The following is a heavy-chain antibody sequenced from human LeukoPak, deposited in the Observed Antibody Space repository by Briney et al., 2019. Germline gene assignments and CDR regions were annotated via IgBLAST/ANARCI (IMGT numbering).Heavy chain of an antibody. CDR3: ARTHSSGYYRGFDY. CDR1: GFTFSSYS. D-gene: IGHD3-22*01. CDR2: IFSSTM. Sequence: GGSLRLSCAASGFTFSSYSMNWVRQAPGKGLEWISNIFSSTMYYADSVEGRFTISRDNAKNSLYLQMNSLRDEDTAVYYCARTHSSGYYRGFDYWGQGTLVTVSS. J-gene: IGHJ4*02. V-gene: IGHV3-48*02.